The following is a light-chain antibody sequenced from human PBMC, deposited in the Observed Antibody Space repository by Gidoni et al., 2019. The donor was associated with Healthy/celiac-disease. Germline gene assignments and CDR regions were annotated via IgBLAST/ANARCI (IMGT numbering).Light chain of an antibody. V-gene: IGKV3-11*01. Sequence: IVFTQSPATLSLSPWERATLSCRASQSVSSYLAWYQQKPGQAPRLLIYDASNRATGLPARFSGSGSGTDFNLTISSLEPEDFAVYYCQQRSNWPPYTFGQGTKLEIK. J-gene: IGKJ2*01. CDR2: DAS. CDR1: QSVSSY. CDR3: QQRSNWPPYT.